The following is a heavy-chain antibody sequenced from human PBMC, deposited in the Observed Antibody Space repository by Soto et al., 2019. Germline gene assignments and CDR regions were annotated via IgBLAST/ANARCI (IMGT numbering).Heavy chain of an antibody. D-gene: IGHD4-17*01. CDR2: MNPNSGNT. Sequence: ASVKVSCKASGYTFTSYDINWVRQATGQGLEWMGWMNPNSGNTGYAQKFQGRVTMTRNTSISTAYMELSSLRSEDTAVYYCARGEGYGDYYYYGMGVWGQGTTVTVSS. CDR1: GYTFTSYD. V-gene: IGHV1-8*01. J-gene: IGHJ6*02. CDR3: ARGEGYGDYYYYGMGV.